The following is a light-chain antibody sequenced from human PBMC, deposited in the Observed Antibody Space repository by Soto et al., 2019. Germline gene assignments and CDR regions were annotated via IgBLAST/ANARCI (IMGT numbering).Light chain of an antibody. CDR1: EDISTW. CDR2: AAS. CDR3: QHADSFPIIT. Sequence: IQMTQSPSSVSASVGDRVTITCRSSEDISTWLAWYQQKPGKAPKLLIYAASSLQSGVPSRFSGSESGTDSTLTISSMQTEDFATYYGQHADSFPIITFGQGTRLEIK. V-gene: IGKV1-12*01. J-gene: IGKJ5*01.